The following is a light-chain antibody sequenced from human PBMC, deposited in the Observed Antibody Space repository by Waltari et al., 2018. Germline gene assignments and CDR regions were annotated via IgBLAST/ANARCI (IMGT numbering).Light chain of an antibody. CDR1: KSVTSTY. V-gene: IGKV3-20*01. Sequence: EIVLTQSPGTLSLSPGERATLSCRSSKSVTSTYLAWYQQKPGQAHRLLIYGASSRATGIPDRFSGSGSGKDFTLTISRLEPEDFAVYYCQQYGSSPPKLTFGGGTKVEIK. CDR3: QQYGSSPPKLT. CDR2: GAS. J-gene: IGKJ4*01.